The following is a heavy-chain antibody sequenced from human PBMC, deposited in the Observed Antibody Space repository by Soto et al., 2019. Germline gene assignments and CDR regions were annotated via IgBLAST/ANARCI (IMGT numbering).Heavy chain of an antibody. D-gene: IGHD2-15*01. CDR1: GFTFSSYG. V-gene: IGHV3-30*18. J-gene: IGHJ6*03. Sequence: GGSLRLSCAASGFTFSSYGMHWVRQAPGKGLEWVAVISYDGSNKYYADSVKGRFTISRDNSKNTLYLQMNSLRAEDTAVYYCAKGAGYCSGGSCYSGVDMDVWGKGTTVTVSS. CDR2: ISYDGSNK. CDR3: AKGAGYCSGGSCYSGVDMDV.